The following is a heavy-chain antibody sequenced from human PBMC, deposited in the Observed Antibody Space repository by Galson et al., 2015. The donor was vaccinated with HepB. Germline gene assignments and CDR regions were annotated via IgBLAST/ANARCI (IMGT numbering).Heavy chain of an antibody. J-gene: IGHJ5*02. CDR3: ARGRTGA. CDR1: GFTFRSFS. Sequence: SLRLSCAASGFTFRSFSMNWVRQAPGMGLEWVSYITSGGSPKYYADSVKGRFTISRDDAKNSLYLQMNSLRAEDMAVYYCARGRTGAWGQGTLVTVSS. CDR2: ITSGGSPK. D-gene: IGHD3-10*01. V-gene: IGHV3-48*01.